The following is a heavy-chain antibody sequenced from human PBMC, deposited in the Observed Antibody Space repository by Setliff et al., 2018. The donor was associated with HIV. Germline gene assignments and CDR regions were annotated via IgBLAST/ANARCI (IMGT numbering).Heavy chain of an antibody. CDR1: GFTFRSYW. Sequence: PGGSLRLSCAASGFTFRSYWMYWVRQPPGKGLVWVSRINIDGSSTNYADSVKGRFTISRDNAKNTLYLQMNGLSAEDTAVYYCARDRFRGGVGTGLAEYWGQGTVVTVSS. D-gene: IGHD3-16*01. J-gene: IGHJ4*02. CDR2: INIDGSST. CDR3: ARDRFRGGVGTGLAEY. V-gene: IGHV3-74*01.